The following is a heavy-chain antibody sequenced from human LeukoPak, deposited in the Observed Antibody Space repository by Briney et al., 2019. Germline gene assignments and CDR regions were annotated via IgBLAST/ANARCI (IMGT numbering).Heavy chain of an antibody. CDR3: ARQVVTADAGNWFDP. D-gene: IGHD2-21*02. CDR2: IHYSGST. J-gene: IGHJ5*02. V-gene: IGHV4-39*01. Sequence: SETLSLTCTVSGGSISSSSYYWGWIRQPPGKGLEWIGSIHYSGSTYYNPSLKSRVTISVDTSKNQFSLKLSSVTAADTAVYYCARQVVTADAGNWFDPWGQGTLVTVSS. CDR1: GGSISSSSYY.